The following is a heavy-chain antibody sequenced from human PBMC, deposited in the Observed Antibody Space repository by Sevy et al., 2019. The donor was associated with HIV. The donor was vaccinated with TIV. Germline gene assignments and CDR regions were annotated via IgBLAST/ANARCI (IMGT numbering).Heavy chain of an antibody. CDR3: TRALLSDYVWGSYRWNFDY. Sequence: GGSLRLSCTASGFTFGDYAMSWFRQAPGKGLEWVGCIRSKAYGGTTEYAASVKGRFTISRDDSKSIAYLQMNSLKTEDTAVYYCTRALLSDYVWGSYRWNFDYWGQGTLVTVSS. D-gene: IGHD3-16*02. CDR1: GFTFGDYA. V-gene: IGHV3-49*03. J-gene: IGHJ4*02. CDR2: IRSKAYGGTT.